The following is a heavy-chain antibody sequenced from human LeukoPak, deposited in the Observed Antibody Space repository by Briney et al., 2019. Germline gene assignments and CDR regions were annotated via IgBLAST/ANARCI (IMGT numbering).Heavy chain of an antibody. J-gene: IGHJ4*02. V-gene: IGHV1-2*02. CDR2: IDPNSGGT. Sequence: ASVKVSCKASGGTFSSYAISWVRQAPGQGLEWMGWIDPNSGGTNYAQKFQGRVTMTRDTSISTAYMELSRLRSDDTAVYYCARGPWELPSYYFDYWGQGTLVTVSS. CDR3: ARGPWELPSYYFDY. CDR1: GGTFSSYA. D-gene: IGHD1-26*01.